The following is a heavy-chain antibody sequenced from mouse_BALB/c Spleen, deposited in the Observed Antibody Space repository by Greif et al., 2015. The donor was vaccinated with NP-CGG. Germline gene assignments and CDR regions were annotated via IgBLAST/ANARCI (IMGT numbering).Heavy chain of an antibody. CDR2: ISNGGGST. Sequence: VQLKESGGGLVQPGGSLKLSCAASGFTFSSYTMSWVRQTPEKRLEWVAYISNGGGSTYYPDTVKGRFTISRDNAKNTLYLQMSSLKSEDTAMYYCAREGDYGSFDYWGQGTTLTVSS. V-gene: IGHV5-12-2*01. D-gene: IGHD1-2*01. J-gene: IGHJ2*01. CDR1: GFTFSSYT. CDR3: AREGDYGSFDY.